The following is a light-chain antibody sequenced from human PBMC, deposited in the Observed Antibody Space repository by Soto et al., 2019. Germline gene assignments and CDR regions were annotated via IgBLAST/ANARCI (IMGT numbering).Light chain of an antibody. CDR1: SGDVGRYNY. Sequence: QSVLAQPASVSGSPGQSITISCSGTSGDVGRYNYVSWYPQHPGKAPKLMIYEVSNRPSGVSNRFSGSKSGNTASLTISGLQAEDAADYYCSSYTSSSTPAVFGTGTKVTVL. CDR3: SSYTSSSTPAV. J-gene: IGLJ1*01. V-gene: IGLV2-14*01. CDR2: EVS.